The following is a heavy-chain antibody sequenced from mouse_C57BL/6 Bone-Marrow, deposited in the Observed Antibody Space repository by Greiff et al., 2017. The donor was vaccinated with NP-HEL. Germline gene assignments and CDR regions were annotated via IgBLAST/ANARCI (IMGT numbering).Heavy chain of an antibody. V-gene: IGHV1-81*01. CDR2: IYPRSGNT. Sequence: QVQLQQSGAELARPGASVKLSCKASGYTFTSYGISWVKQRTGQGLEWIGEIYPRSGNTYYNEKFKGKATLTADKSSSQAYMERRSLTSEDSAVYFCETAQAPAAYWGQGTLVTVSA. CDR3: ETAQAPAAY. CDR1: GYTFTSYG. J-gene: IGHJ3*01. D-gene: IGHD3-2*02.